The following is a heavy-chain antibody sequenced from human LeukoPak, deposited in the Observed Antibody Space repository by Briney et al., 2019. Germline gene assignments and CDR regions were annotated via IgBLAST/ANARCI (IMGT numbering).Heavy chain of an antibody. CDR1: GFTFSSYG. D-gene: IGHD4-17*01. Sequence: GGSLRLSCAASGFTFSSYGMHWVRQAPGKGLEWEAVIWYDGSNKYYADSVKGRFTISRDNSKNTLYLQMNSLRAEDTAVYYCAKEDYGDHTGYNWFDPWGQGTLVTVSS. V-gene: IGHV3-33*06. CDR2: IWYDGSNK. J-gene: IGHJ5*02. CDR3: AKEDYGDHTGYNWFDP.